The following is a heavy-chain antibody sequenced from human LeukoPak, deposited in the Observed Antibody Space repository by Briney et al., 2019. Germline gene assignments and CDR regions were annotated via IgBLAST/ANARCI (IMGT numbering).Heavy chain of an antibody. V-gene: IGHV3-23*01. Sequence: GGSLRLSCAASGFTFSNYAMSLVRQAPGKGLEWVAGISGSGGSTYYADSVKGRFTISRDNPENTLYLQMSSLRAEDTAVYYCAKDHGRWGQGTLVTVSS. CDR3: AKDHGR. CDR1: GFTFSNYA. CDR2: ISGSGGST. J-gene: IGHJ4*02. D-gene: IGHD3/OR15-3a*01.